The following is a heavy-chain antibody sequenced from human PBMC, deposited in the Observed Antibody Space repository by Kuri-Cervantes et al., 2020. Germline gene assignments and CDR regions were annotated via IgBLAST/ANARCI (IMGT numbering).Heavy chain of an antibody. CDR2: IYTSGST. CDR3: ARASSFGGVIADAFDI. J-gene: IGHJ3*02. V-gene: IGHV4-61*02. Sequence: LRLSCTVSGGSISSGDYYWSWIRQPAGKGLEWIGRIYTSGSTNYNPSLKSRVTISVDTSKNQFSLKLSSVTAADTAVYYCARASSFGGVIADAFDIRGQGTMVTVSS. CDR1: GGSISSGDYY. D-gene: IGHD3-16*02.